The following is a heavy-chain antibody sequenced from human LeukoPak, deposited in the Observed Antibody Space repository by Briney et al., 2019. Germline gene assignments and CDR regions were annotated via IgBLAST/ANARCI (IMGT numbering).Heavy chain of an antibody. D-gene: IGHD5-12*01. CDR3: AREMGGYPFDY. V-gene: IGHV3-11*04. CDR2: ISNSGSTI. J-gene: IGHJ4*02. Sequence: SGGSLRLSCAASGFTLSDYYMSWIRQAPGKGLEWVSYISNSGSTIYYADSVKGRFTISRDNAKNSLYLQMNSLRAGDTAVYYCAREMGGYPFDYWGQGTLVTVSS. CDR1: GFTLSDYY.